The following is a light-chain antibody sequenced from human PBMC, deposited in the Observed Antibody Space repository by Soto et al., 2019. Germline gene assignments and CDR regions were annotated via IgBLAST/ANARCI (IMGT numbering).Light chain of an antibody. CDR2: DAS. CDR1: QSVRTY. Sequence: EIVLTQSPDTLSVSPGERATLSCRASQSVRTYLAWFQQKPGQAPRLLIYDASNRATGIPARFSGSGSGTDFTLTISSLEPEDFAVYYCQQRSNWPPLTFGGGTKVDI. J-gene: IGKJ4*01. CDR3: QQRSNWPPLT. V-gene: IGKV3-11*01.